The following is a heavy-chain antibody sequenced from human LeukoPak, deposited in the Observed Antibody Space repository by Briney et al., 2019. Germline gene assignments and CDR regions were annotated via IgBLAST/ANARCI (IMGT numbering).Heavy chain of an antibody. CDR1: GYTFTSYD. CDR3: ARGRTVVRGVNELGY. Sequence: ASVRVSCKASGYTFTSYDINWVRQATGRGLEWMGWMNPNSGNTGYAQKFQGRVTMTRNTSISTAYMELSSLRSEDTAVYYCARGRTVVRGVNELGYWGQGTLVTVSS. CDR2: MNPNSGNT. J-gene: IGHJ4*02. V-gene: IGHV1-8*01. D-gene: IGHD3-10*01.